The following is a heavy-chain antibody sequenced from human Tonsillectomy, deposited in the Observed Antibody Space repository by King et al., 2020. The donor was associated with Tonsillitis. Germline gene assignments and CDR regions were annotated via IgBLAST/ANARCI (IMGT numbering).Heavy chain of an antibody. D-gene: IGHD1-26*01. V-gene: IGHV3-73*01. CDR3: TRLGDHYYGIDY. CDR2: IRSKANSYAT. CDR1: GVTFSGSA. J-gene: IGHJ4*02. Sequence: VQLVESGGGLVQPGGSLKLSCAASGVTFSGSAMHWVRQASGKGLEWVGRIRSKANSYATAYAASVQGRFTISRDDSKNTAYLQMKSLKTEDTAVYYCTRLGDHYYGIDYWGQGTLVTVSS.